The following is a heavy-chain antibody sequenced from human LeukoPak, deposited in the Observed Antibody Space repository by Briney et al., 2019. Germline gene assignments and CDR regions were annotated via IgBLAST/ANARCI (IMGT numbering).Heavy chain of an antibody. CDR3: ARDGVRYCGRDCHSDY. CDR1: GYIFTDYY. CDR2: INPNSGGT. Sequence: ASVKVSCKASGYIFTDYYMHWVRQAPGQGLEWMGWINPNSGGTNYAQKFQGRVTMTRDTSISTAYMELKRRRSEDTAVYYCARDGVRYCGRDCHSDYWGQGTLVTVSS. V-gene: IGHV1-2*02. J-gene: IGHJ4*02. D-gene: IGHD2-21*01.